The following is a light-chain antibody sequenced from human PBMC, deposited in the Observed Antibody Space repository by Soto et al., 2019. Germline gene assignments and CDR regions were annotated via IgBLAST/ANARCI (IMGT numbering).Light chain of an antibody. CDR3: QQTNSFPYT. CDR2: AAS. J-gene: IGKJ4*01. V-gene: IGKV1D-12*01. Sequence: DIQLTQSPSSVSASVWDRVTITCRVSQDIGSWLAWYQQKPGEAPNLLIYAASSLQSGVPSRFSGSGSGTDFTLTISSLQPEDFATYYCQQTNSFPYTFGGGTKVEIK. CDR1: QDIGSW.